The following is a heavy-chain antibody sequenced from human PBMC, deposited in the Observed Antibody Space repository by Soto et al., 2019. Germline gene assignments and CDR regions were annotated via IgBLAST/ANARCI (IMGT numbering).Heavy chain of an antibody. J-gene: IGHJ6*02. CDR2: IIPILDIA. CDR3: ARTQWLVLGHHYYYYGMDV. CDR1: GGTFSSYT. Sequence: ASVKVSCKASGGTFSSYTISWVRQAPGQGLEWMGRIIPILDIANYAQKFQGRVTITADKSTSTAYLDLSSLRYEDTAVYYCARTQWLVLGHHYYYYGMDVRGQGTTVTVSS. D-gene: IGHD6-19*01. V-gene: IGHV1-69*02.